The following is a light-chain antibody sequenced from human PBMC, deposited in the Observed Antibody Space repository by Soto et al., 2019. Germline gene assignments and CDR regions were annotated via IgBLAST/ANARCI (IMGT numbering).Light chain of an antibody. CDR2: GAS. V-gene: IGKV3-20*01. Sequence: VLTQSPGTVSLTPGERATLSCRASQSISRSYLAWYQQRPGQAPRLLIYGASGRATGFPDRFSGSGSGTDFTLTISSLQPEDVATYYCQKYNSAPWTFGQGTKV. CDR1: QSISRSY. J-gene: IGKJ1*01. CDR3: QKYNSAPWT.